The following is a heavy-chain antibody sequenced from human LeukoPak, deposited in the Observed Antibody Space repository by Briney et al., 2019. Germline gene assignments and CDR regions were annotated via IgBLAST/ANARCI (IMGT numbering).Heavy chain of an antibody. V-gene: IGHV4-39*01. CDR3: ARGGSSGYYY. D-gene: IGHD3-22*01. CDR1: GGSISSSSYY. CDR2: IYYSGST. J-gene: IGHJ4*02. Sequence: SETLSLTCTVSGGSISSSSYYWGWIRQPPGKGLEWIGSIYYSGSTYYNPSLKSRVTISVDTSKNQFSLKLSSVTTADTAVYYCARGGSSGYYYWGQGTLVTVSS.